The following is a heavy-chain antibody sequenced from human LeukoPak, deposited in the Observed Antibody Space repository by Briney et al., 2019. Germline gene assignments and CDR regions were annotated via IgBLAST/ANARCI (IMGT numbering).Heavy chain of an antibody. D-gene: IGHD3-10*01. Sequence: SVKVSCKASGGTFSSYAISWVRQAPGQGLEWMGGIIPIFGTANYAQKFQGRVTITADESTSTAYMELSSLRSEDTAVYYCARDVSLGVRGAFWFDPWGQGTLVTVFS. V-gene: IGHV1-69*13. J-gene: IGHJ5*02. CDR1: GGTFSSYA. CDR2: IIPIFGTA. CDR3: ARDVSLGVRGAFWFDP.